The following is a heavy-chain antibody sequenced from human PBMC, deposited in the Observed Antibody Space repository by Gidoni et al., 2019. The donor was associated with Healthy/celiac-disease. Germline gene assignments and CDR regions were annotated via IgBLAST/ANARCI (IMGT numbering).Heavy chain of an antibody. CDR3: ARDPLYYDILTGYYGGWFDP. Sequence: QVQLVQSGAEVKKPGASVKVSCKASGYTFTSYYMHWVRQAPGQGLEWMGIINPSGGSTSYAQKFQGRVTMTRDTSTSTVYMELSSLRSEDTAVYYCARDPLYYDILTGYYGGWFDPWGQGTLVTVSS. CDR1: GYTFTSYY. J-gene: IGHJ5*02. CDR2: INPSGGST. D-gene: IGHD3-9*01. V-gene: IGHV1-46*01.